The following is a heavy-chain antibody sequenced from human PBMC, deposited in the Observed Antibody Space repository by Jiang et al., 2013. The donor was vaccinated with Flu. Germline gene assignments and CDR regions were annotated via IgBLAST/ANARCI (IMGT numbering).Heavy chain of an antibody. Sequence: FSDYYMSWIRQAPGKGLEWVSYISSSGSTIYYADSVKGRFTISRDNAKNSLYLQMNSLRAEDTAVYYCARAAGEVAQFDYWGQGTLVTVSS. CDR1: FSDYY. V-gene: IGHV3-11*01. CDR2: ISSSGSTI. CDR3: ARAAGEVAQFDY. D-gene: IGHD3-10*01. J-gene: IGHJ4*02.